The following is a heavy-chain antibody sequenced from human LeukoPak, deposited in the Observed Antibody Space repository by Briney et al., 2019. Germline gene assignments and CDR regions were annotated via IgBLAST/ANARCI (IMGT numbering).Heavy chain of an antibody. Sequence: GGSLRLSCAASGFTFSSYWMNWVRQAPGKGLVWVSRIASDGSSTTYADSVKGRFSISRDNAKNSLYLQMNSLRAEDTAVYYCARDEIDYGGGDYWGQGTLVTVSS. CDR3: ARDEIDYGGGDY. D-gene: IGHD4-23*01. V-gene: IGHV3-74*01. J-gene: IGHJ4*02. CDR1: GFTFSSYW. CDR2: IASDGSST.